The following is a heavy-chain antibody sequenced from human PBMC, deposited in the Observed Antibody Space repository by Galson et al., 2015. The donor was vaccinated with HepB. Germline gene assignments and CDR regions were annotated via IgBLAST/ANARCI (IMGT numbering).Heavy chain of an antibody. CDR2: VDPEDGET. J-gene: IGHJ5*02. V-gene: IGHV1-69-2*01. CDR1: GYTFTDYY. D-gene: IGHD3-22*01. CDR3: ATRVFRDSSGYPPAFDP. Sequence: VKVSCKVSGYTFTDYYMHWVQQAPGKGLEWMGLVDPEDGETIYAEKFQGRVTITADTSTDTAYMELSSLRSEDTAVYYCATRVFRDSSGYPPAFDPWGQGTLVTVSS.